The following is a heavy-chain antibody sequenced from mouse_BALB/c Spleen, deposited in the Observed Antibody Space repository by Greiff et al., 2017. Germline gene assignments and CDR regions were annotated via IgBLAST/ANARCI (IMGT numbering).Heavy chain of an antibody. Sequence: DVQLVESGGGLVQPGGSLKLSCAASGFTFSSYTMSWVRQTPEKRLEWVAYISNGGGSTYYPDTVKGRFTISRDNAKNTLYLQMSSLKSEDTAMYYCARRAYDGYPHWYFDVWGAGTTVTVSS. CDR3: ARRAYDGYPHWYFDV. CDR1: GFTFSSYT. V-gene: IGHV5-12-2*01. J-gene: IGHJ1*01. D-gene: IGHD2-3*01. CDR2: ISNGGGST.